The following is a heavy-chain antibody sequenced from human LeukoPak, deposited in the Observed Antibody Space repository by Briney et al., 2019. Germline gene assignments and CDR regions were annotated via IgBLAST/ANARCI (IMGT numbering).Heavy chain of an antibody. CDR3: ARPPGDC. CDR2: FDPEDGET. V-gene: IGHV1-24*01. J-gene: IGHJ4*02. CDR1: GYTLTELS. Sequence: GASVKVSCKVSGYTLTELSMHWVRQAPGKGLEWMGGFDPEDGETIYAQKFQGRVTITEDTSTDTAYMELSSLRSEDTAVYYCARPPGDCWGQGTLVTVSS.